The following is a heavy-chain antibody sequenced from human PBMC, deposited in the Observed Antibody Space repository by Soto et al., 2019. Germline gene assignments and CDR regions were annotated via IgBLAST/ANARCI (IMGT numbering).Heavy chain of an antibody. D-gene: IGHD5-18*01. J-gene: IGHJ5*02. Sequence: QVQLRESGPGLVKPSETLSLTCTVSGGSVSSGSYYCTWIRQPPGKGLEWIGYIYYSGSTNYNPSLKRRVTISLDTSKNQFSLKLTSVTAADTSVYYCARIPVDTYMINWFDPWGQGTLVTVSS. CDR2: IYYSGST. CDR3: ARIPVDTYMINWFDP. CDR1: GGSVSSGSYY. V-gene: IGHV4-61*01.